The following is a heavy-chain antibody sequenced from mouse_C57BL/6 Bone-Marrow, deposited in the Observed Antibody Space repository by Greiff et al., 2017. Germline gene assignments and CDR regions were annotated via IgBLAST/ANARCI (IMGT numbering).Heavy chain of an antibody. CDR1: GFNIKDDY. D-gene: IGHD2-1*01. CDR3: TTDGNYDY. J-gene: IGHJ2*01. CDR2: IDPENGDT. V-gene: IGHV14-4*01. Sequence: VQLQQSGAELVRPGTSVKLSCTASGFNIKDDYMHWVKQRPEQGLEWIGWIDPENGDTEYASKFQGKAPITADTSSNTAYLQLSSLTSEDTAVYYCTTDGNYDYWGQGTTLTVSS.